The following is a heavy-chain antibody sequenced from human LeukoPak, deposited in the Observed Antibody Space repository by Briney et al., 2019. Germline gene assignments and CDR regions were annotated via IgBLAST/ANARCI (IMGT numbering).Heavy chain of an antibody. Sequence: SVKVSCKASGGTFSSYAISWVRQAPGQGLERMGMIIPILGIANYPQRFQGRVTLTADKPTRKAYMELGSLGYEETAVYESARDKGPAAAAGLYYLDYWGQGTLVPVSS. CDR3: ARDKGPAAAAGLYYLDY. CDR2: IIPILGIA. D-gene: IGHD6-13*01. J-gene: IGHJ4*02. CDR1: GGTFSSYA. V-gene: IGHV1-69*04.